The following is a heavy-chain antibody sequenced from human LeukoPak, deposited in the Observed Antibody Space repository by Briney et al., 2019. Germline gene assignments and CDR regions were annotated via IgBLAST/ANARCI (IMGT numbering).Heavy chain of an antibody. CDR1: GDSVSSNSAA. D-gene: IGHD6-19*01. J-gene: IGHJ4*02. CDR2: TYYRSKWYN. CDR3: ARDAGSGWSSFDY. Sequence: SQTLSLTCAISGDSVSSNSAAWNWIRQPPSRGLECLGRTYYRSKWYNDYAVSMKCRITINPDTSKDHFSLQLNSVTPEDTAVYYCARDAGSGWSSFDYWGQGTLVTVSS. V-gene: IGHV6-1*01.